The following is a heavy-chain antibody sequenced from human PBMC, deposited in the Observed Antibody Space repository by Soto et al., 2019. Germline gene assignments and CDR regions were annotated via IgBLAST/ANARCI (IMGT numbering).Heavy chain of an antibody. J-gene: IGHJ4*02. CDR3: AKESRTYYFASGDNDY. CDR1: GFTFSSYG. Sequence: PVGSLRLSCAASGFTFSSYGMHWVRQAPGKGLEWVAVISYDGSNTYYADSVKGRFTISRDTSKNTLYLQMNSVRAEDTAVYYCAKESRTYYFASGDNDYWGQGTLVTVSS. V-gene: IGHV3-30*18. D-gene: IGHD3-10*01. CDR2: ISYDGSNT.